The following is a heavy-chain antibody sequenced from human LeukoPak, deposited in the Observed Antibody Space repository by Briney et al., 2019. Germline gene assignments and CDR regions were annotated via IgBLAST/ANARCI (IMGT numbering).Heavy chain of an antibody. J-gene: IGHJ3*02. CDR3: ARHFTYYYDSSGYPRDAFDI. V-gene: IGHV4-59*08. CDR1: GGSISGYY. D-gene: IGHD3-22*01. CDR2: IYYSGST. Sequence: SETLSLTCTVSGGSISGYYWSWLRQSPGKGLVWIGYIYYSGSTNYNPSLKSRVTISIDMSRNQFSLKLSSVTAADTALYYCARHFTYYYDSSGYPRDAFDIWGQGTTVTVSS.